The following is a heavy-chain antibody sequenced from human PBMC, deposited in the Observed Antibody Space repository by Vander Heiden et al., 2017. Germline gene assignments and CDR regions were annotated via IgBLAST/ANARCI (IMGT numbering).Heavy chain of an antibody. J-gene: IGHJ6*02. D-gene: IGHD2-8*01. Sequence: EVQLVESGGGLVKPGGSLRLSCAASGFTFVSYSMNWVRQAPGKGLEWVSSISSSSSYIYYADSVKGRFTISRDNAKNSLYLQMNSLRAEDTAVYYCARANLRDDYYYGMDVWGQGTTVTVSS. V-gene: IGHV3-21*01. CDR2: ISSSSSYI. CDR1: GFTFVSYS. CDR3: ARANLRDDYYYGMDV.